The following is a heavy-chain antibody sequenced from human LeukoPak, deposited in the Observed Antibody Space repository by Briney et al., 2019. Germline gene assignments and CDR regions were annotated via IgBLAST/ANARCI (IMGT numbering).Heavy chain of an antibody. CDR3: ATDDYDSAVYSY. V-gene: IGHV4-59*12. CDR2: IYYSGTT. D-gene: IGHD3-22*01. J-gene: IGHJ4*02. Sequence: PSETLSLTCTVSGGSISSSYWTWIRQPPGKGLEWIGDIYYSGTTNYNPSLKSRVTMSLDTSKNHFSLNLRSVTAADTAVYFCATDDYDSAVYSYWGQGTLVTVSS. CDR1: GGSISSSY.